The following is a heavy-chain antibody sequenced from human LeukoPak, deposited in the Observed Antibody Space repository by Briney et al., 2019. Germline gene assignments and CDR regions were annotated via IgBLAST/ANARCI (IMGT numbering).Heavy chain of an antibody. CDR3: ARPYSSGSEPLDN. D-gene: IGHD6-19*01. V-gene: IGHV3-48*02. J-gene: IGHJ4*02. CDR2: ISSSGRSI. Sequence: PGGSLRLSCAASGFTFSSYSMTWVRQAPGKGLEWISYISSSGRSIYYADSVKGRFTISRGNARNSLYLQMNSLRDEDTAVYYCARPYSSGSEPLDNWGQGALVTVSS. CDR1: GFTFSSYS.